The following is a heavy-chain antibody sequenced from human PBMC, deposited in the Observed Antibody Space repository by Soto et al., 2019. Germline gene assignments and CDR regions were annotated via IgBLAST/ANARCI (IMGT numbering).Heavy chain of an antibody. CDR2: ISSSSNII. J-gene: IGHJ4*02. CDR3: VRDRYWALDS. D-gene: IGHD2-8*02. CDR1: GFTFSSYS. Sequence: EVQLVESGGGLVQPGGSLRLSCAASGFTFSSYSMNWVRQAPGKGLEWISYISSSSNIIQYADSVKGRFTISRDNAKNSLYLQMSSLRDEDTAVFYCVRDRYWALDSWGQGTLVTVSS. V-gene: IGHV3-48*02.